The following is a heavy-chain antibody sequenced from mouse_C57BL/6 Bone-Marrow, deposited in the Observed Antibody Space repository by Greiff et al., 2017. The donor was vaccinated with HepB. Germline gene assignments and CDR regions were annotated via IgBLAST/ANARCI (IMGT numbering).Heavy chain of an antibody. CDR2: IDPENGDT. Sequence: EVQLQQSGAELVRPGASVKLSCTASGFNIKDDYMHWVKQRPEQGLEWIGWIDPENGDTEYASKFQGKSTITADTASNTAYLQLSSLTSDDTAVYYCTTCYYGPGDYWCQGTTLTVSS. V-gene: IGHV14-4*01. CDR3: TTCYYGPGDY. CDR1: GFNIKDDY. J-gene: IGHJ2*01. D-gene: IGHD1-1*01.